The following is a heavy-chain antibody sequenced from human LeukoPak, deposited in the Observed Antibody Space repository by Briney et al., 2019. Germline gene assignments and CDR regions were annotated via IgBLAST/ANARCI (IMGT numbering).Heavy chain of an antibody. D-gene: IGHD2-15*01. CDR3: ARGGVGYCSGGSCLYYYYMDV. J-gene: IGHJ6*03. CDR1: GGSFSGYY. Sequence: SETLSLTCAVYGGSFSGYYWSWIRQPPGEGLEWIGEINHSGSANYNPSLKSRVTISVDTSKNQFSLKLSSVTAADTAVYYCARGGVGYCSGGSCLYYYYMDVWGKGTTVTVSS. CDR2: INHSGSA. V-gene: IGHV4-34*01.